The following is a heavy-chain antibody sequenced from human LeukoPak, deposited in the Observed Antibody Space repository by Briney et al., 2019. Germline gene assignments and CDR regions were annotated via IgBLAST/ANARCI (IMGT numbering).Heavy chain of an antibody. CDR1: GYTFTGYY. J-gene: IGHJ4*02. CDR3: ARDIDTAMVVKDY. V-gene: IGHV1-2*02. D-gene: IGHD5-18*01. CDR2: INPNSGGT. Sequence: AASVKVSCKASGYTFTGYYMHWVRQAPGQGLEWMGWINPNSGGTNYAQKFQGRVTMTRDTSISTAHMELSRLRSDDTAVYYCARDIDTAMVVKDYWGQGTLVTVSS.